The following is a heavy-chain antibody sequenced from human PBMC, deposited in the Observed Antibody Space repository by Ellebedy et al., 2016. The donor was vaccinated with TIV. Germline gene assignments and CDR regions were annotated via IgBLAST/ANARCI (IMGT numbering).Heavy chain of an antibody. D-gene: IGHD5-18*01. CDR3: AGTRGYGYVY. CDR1: GESFTAYY. J-gene: IGHJ4*02. Sequence: MPSETLSLTCAVHGESFTAYYWTWVRQSPEKGLEWLGELSHSGSGNYNPSLESRLTISVDKSSTQFSLKLSYVTAADTAVYYCAGTRGYGYVYWGLGTLVTVSS. CDR2: LSHSGSG. V-gene: IGHV4-34*01.